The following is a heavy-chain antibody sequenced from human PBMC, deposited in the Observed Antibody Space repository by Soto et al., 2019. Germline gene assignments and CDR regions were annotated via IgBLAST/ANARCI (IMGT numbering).Heavy chain of an antibody. D-gene: IGHD1-1*01. Sequence: SETLSLTCAVYGGSFSGDYWSWIRQPPGKGLEWIGEINHSGSTNYNPSLKSRVTISVDTSKNQFSLKLSSVTAADTAVYYCARGGTYNWSNYYYYYYMDVWGKGTTVTVSS. CDR1: GGSFSGDY. J-gene: IGHJ6*03. CDR2: INHSGST. CDR3: ARGGTYNWSNYYYYYYMDV. V-gene: IGHV4-34*01.